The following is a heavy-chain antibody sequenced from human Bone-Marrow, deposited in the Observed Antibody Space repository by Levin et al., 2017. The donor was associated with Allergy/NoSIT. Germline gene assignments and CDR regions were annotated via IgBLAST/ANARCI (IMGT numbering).Heavy chain of an antibody. Sequence: ESLKISCAMYGGSFGGYYWSWLRQPPGKGLEWIGEINHRGSTTYNPSLKSRVTISIDTFRNQFSVRLNSVTAADTAVYYFAVLSLRYGAFDIWGQGTMVTVSS. D-gene: IGHD4-17*01. CDR1: GGSFGGYY. CDR3: AVLSLRYGAFDI. J-gene: IGHJ3*02. V-gene: IGHV4-34*01. CDR2: INHRGST.